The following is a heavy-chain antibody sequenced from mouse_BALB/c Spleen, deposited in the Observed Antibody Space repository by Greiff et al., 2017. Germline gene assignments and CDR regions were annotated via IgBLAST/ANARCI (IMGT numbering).Heavy chain of an antibody. CDR3: ASYRYDGMDY. CDR1: GFSLTGYG. J-gene: IGHJ4*01. CDR2: IWSGGST. V-gene: IGHV2-6-7*01. D-gene: IGHD2-14*01. Sequence: QVQLKESGPGLVAPSQSLSITCTVSGFSLTGYGVNWVRQPPGKGLEWLGVIWSGGSTDYNAAFISRLSISKDNSKSQVFFKMNSLQADDTAIYYCASYRYDGMDYWGQGTSVTVSS.